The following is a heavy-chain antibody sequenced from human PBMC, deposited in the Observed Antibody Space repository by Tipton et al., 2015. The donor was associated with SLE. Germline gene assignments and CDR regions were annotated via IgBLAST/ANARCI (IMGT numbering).Heavy chain of an antibody. CDR1: GGSFSGYA. V-gene: IGHV4-34*01. J-gene: IGHJ4*02. Sequence: TLSLTCAVSGGSFSGYAWSWVRQPPGKGLEWIGEVSHSRSTNYNPSLKSRGTISLDTSNNQFSLRLSSVTAADTAVYYCARDKNGDYYDYWGQGTLVTVSS. CDR3: ARDKNGDYYDY. CDR2: VSHSRST. D-gene: IGHD4-17*01.